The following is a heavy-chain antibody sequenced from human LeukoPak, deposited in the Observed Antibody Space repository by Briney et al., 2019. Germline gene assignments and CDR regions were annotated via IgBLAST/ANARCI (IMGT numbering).Heavy chain of an antibody. D-gene: IGHD7-27*01. CDR1: GGSISSSSYY. J-gene: IGHJ4*02. V-gene: IGHV4-39*01. CDR2: IYYSGST. Sequence: SETLPLTCTVSGGSISSSSYYWGWIRQPPGKGLEWIGSIYYSGSTYYNPSLKSRVTISVDTSKNQFSLKLSSVTAADTAVYYCARLRLTTGEVFDYWGQGTLVTVSS. CDR3: ARLRLTTGEVFDY.